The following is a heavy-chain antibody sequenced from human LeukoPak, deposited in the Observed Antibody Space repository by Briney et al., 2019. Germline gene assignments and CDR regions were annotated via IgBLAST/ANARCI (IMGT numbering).Heavy chain of an antibody. CDR2: IYHSGRT. Sequence: SGTLSLTCDVSGGSISSSNWWSWVRQPPGKGLEWIGEIYHSGRTNYNPSLNSRVTISVDKSKNQFSLRLSSVTAADTAVYYCARDVGYYGGGGNCYNYDYWGQGTLVTVSS. CDR1: GGSISSSNW. D-gene: IGHD2-15*01. CDR3: ARDVGYYGGGGNCYNYDY. J-gene: IGHJ4*02. V-gene: IGHV4-4*02.